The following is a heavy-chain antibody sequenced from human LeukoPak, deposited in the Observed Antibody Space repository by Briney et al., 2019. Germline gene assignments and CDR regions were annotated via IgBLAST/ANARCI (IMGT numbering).Heavy chain of an antibody. J-gene: IGHJ3*02. V-gene: IGHV4-4*07. CDR1: GGSISSYY. D-gene: IGHD2-15*01. CDR2: IYTSGST. Sequence: SETLSLXCTVSGGSISSYYWSWIRQPAGKGLEWIGRIYTSGSTSYNPSHKSRVTMSVDTSKNQFSLKLSSVTAADTAVYYCARDGPFYCSGGSCYSDDAFDIWGQGTMVTVSS. CDR3: ARDGPFYCSGGSCYSDDAFDI.